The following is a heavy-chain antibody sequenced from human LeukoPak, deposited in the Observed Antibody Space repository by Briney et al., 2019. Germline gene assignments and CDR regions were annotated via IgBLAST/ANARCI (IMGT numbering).Heavy chain of an antibody. J-gene: IGHJ4*02. CDR3: ARSNIAAAGNDY. D-gene: IGHD6-13*01. CDR2: IYYSGST. V-gene: IGHV4-30-4*08. Sequence: WVRQMPGKGLEWIGYIYYSGSTYYNPSLKSRVTISVDTSKNQFSLKLSSVTAADTAVYYCARSNIAAAGNDYWGQGTLVTVSS.